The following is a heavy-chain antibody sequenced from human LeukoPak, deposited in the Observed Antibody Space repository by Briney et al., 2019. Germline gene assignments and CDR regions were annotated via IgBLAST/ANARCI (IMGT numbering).Heavy chain of an antibody. CDR2: IYSGGST. CDR3: ARDRSMVRGVNYYYYYGMDV. CDR1: GFTFSSYA. D-gene: IGHD3-10*01. Sequence: GGSLRLSCAASGFTFSSYAMSWVRQAPGKGLEWVSVIYSGGSTYYADSVKGRFTISRDNSKNTLYLQMNSLRAEDTAVYYCARDRSMVRGVNYYYYYGMDVWGQGTTVTVSS. J-gene: IGHJ6*02. V-gene: IGHV3-66*01.